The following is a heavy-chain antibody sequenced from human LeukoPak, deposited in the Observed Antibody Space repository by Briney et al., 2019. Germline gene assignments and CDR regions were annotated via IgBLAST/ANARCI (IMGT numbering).Heavy chain of an antibody. Sequence: GGSLRLSCAASGFTFSSYSMNWVRQAPGKGLEWLSYISSSSSIIYYADSVKGRLTISRDNAKNSLYPQMNSLRDEDTAVYYCAKSDTYRFDYWGQGTLVTVSS. J-gene: IGHJ4*02. CDR3: AKSDTYRFDY. CDR2: ISSSSSII. CDR1: GFTFSSYS. D-gene: IGHD2-21*02. V-gene: IGHV3-48*02.